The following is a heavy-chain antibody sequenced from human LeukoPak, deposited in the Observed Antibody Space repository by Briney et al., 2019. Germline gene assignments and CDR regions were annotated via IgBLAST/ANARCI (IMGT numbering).Heavy chain of an antibody. D-gene: IGHD3-3*01. Sequence: GGSLRLSCAASGFTFSSYSMNWVRQAPRKGLEWVSSISSSSSYIYYADSVKGRFTISRDNAKNSLYLQMNSLRAEDTAVYYCARGMTYYDFWSGSDYFDYWGQGTLVTVSS. CDR3: ARGMTYYDFWSGSDYFDY. CDR2: ISSSSSYI. CDR1: GFTFSSYS. J-gene: IGHJ4*02. V-gene: IGHV3-21*01.